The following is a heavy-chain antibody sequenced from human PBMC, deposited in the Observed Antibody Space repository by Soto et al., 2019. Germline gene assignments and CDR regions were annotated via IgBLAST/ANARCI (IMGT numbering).Heavy chain of an antibody. CDR2: INAYNGDT. CDR3: ARRATGGMDV. CDR1: GYTFSTYG. D-gene: IGHD5-12*01. J-gene: IGHJ6*02. Sequence: QVQLVQSGAEVKKPGASVKVSCKASGYTFSTYGISWVRQAPGQGLEWMGWINAYNGDTKYTERLQGRVTMTTDTSTSPAYMELRSLGSDDTAVYYCARRATGGMDVWGQGTTVTVFS. V-gene: IGHV1-18*01.